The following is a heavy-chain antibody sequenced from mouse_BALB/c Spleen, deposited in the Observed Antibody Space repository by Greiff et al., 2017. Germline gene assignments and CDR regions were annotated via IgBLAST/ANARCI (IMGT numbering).Heavy chain of an antibody. D-gene: IGHD5-1*01. V-gene: IGHV5-6*01. CDR3: ARQEVPSYWYFDV. CDR1: GFTFSSYG. J-gene: IGHJ1*01. CDR2: ISSGGSYT. Sequence: EVQVVESGGDLVKPGGSLKLSCAASGFTFSSYGMSWVRQTPDKRLEWVATISSGGSYTYYPDSVKGRFTISRDNAKNTLYLQMSSLKSEDTAMYYCARQEVPSYWYFDVWGAGTTVTVSS.